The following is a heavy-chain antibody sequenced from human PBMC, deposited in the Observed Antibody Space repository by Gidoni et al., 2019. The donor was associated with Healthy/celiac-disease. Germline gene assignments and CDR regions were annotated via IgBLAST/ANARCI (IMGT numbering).Heavy chain of an antibody. Sequence: QVQLVQSGAEVKKPGSSVKVSCKASGGTFSSYAISWVRQAPGQGPEWMGGIIPIFGTANYAQKFQGRVTITADKSTSTAYMELSSLRSEDTAVYYCASGGSMVRGVPPDLYYMDVWGKGTTVTVSS. J-gene: IGHJ6*03. V-gene: IGHV1-69*06. CDR1: GGTFSSYA. CDR3: ASGGSMVRGVPPDLYYMDV. D-gene: IGHD3-10*01. CDR2: IIPIFGTA.